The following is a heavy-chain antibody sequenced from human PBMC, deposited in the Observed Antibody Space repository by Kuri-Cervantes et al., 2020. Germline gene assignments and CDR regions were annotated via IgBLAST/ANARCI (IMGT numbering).Heavy chain of an antibody. D-gene: IGHD5-24*01. CDR2: ISYDGSNK. Sequence: GGSLRLSCAASGFTFSSYGMHWVRQAPAKGLEWVAVISYDGSNKYYADSVKGRFTISRDNSKNTLYLQMNSLRAEDTAVYYCATGDGYNYDVSGSFDYWGQGTLVTVSS. CDR3: ATGDGYNYDVSGSFDY. V-gene: IGHV3-30*03. J-gene: IGHJ4*02. CDR1: GFTFSSYG.